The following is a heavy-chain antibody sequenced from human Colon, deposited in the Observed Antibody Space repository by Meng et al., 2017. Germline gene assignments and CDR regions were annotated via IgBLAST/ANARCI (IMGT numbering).Heavy chain of an antibody. CDR3: ARDSGYDKNWFDP. Sequence: VQLQGAGPALGRPAEPPPLSGAVSVGFVISNSYYWVWIPQPPGKGLVWIGFIYYSGSTNYNPSLRSRVTISVDTSKNQFSLKVSSVTAADTAVYYSARDSGYDKNWFDPWGQGTLVTVSS. CDR2: IYYSGST. CDR1: VGFVISNSYY. V-gene: IGHV4-61*01. J-gene: IGHJ5*02. D-gene: IGHD5-12*01.